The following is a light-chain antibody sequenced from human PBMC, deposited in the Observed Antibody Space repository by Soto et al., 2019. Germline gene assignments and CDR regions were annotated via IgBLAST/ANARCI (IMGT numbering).Light chain of an antibody. Sequence: DIQITHSPSTLSASVGDRVTITCRSSQSIGSWLAWYQQKPGKAPKLLIYKASSLESGVPSRFSGSGSGTEFTLTISSLQPDDFATYYCQQYNSYPWTFGQGTKVDIK. CDR3: QQYNSYPWT. V-gene: IGKV1-5*03. CDR1: QSIGSW. CDR2: KAS. J-gene: IGKJ1*01.